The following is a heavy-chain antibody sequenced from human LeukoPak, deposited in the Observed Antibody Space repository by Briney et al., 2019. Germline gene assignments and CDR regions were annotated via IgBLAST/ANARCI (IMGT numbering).Heavy chain of an antibody. CDR2: IYYSGST. CDR3: ARVGLADYFDY. Sequence: SSETLSLTCTVSGGSISSSSYYWGWIRQPPGKGLEWIGSIYYSGSTYYNPSLKSRVTISVDTSKNQFSLKLSSVTAADTAVYYCARVGLADYFDYWGQGTLVTVSS. J-gene: IGHJ4*02. V-gene: IGHV4-39*07. CDR1: GGSISSSSYY.